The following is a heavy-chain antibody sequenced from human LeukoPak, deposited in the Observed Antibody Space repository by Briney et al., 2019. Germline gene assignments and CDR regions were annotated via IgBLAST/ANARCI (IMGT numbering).Heavy chain of an antibody. V-gene: IGHV3-23*01. Sequence: GGSLRLSCAVSGFTFSSYAVSWVRQAPGKGLEWVSAISDSDGNTYYADSVKGRFTISRDNSKSTLYLQMNSLRADDTAVYYCAKVSTISCYGWNDYWGQGTLVTVSS. D-gene: IGHD2-2*01. CDR2: ISDSDGNT. CDR3: AKVSTISCYGWNDY. CDR1: GFTFSSYA. J-gene: IGHJ4*02.